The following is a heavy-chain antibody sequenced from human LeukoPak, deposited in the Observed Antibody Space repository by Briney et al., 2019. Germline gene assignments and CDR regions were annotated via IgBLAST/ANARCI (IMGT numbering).Heavy chain of an antibody. D-gene: IGHD2-2*02. J-gene: IGHJ4*02. CDR2: ISYDGSNK. CDR3: ARGEGVIVVVPAALPFDY. V-gene: IGHV3-30-3*01. Sequence: GGSLRLSCAASGFTFSSYAMHWVRQAPGKGLEWVAVISYDGSNKYCADSVKGRFTISRDNSKNTLYLQMNSLRAEDTAVYYCARGEGVIVVVPAALPFDYWGQGTLVTVSS. CDR1: GFTFSSYA.